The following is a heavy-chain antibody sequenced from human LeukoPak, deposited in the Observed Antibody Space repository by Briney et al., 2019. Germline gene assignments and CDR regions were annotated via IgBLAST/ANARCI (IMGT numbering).Heavy chain of an antibody. Sequence: SETLSLTCAVYGGSFSGYYWSWIRQPPGKGLEWIGEINHSGSTNYNPSLKSRVTISVDTSKNQFSLKLSSVTAADTAVYYCARVQYSGSYYWFFDYWGQGTLVTVSS. CDR1: GGSFSGYY. D-gene: IGHD1-26*01. V-gene: IGHV4-34*01. CDR2: INHSGST. CDR3: ARVQYSGSYYWFFDY. J-gene: IGHJ4*02.